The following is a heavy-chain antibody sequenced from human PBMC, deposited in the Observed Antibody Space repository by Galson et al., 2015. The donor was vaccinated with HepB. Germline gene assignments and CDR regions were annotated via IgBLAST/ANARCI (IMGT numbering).Heavy chain of an antibody. Sequence: QSGAEVKKPGTSVKVSCKASGYTFTSYGISWVRQAPGQGLEWMGWISAYNGNTNYAQKLQGRVTMTTDTSTSTAYMELRSLRSDDTAVYYCARRRCSSTSCYDWYFDLWGRGTLVTVSS. J-gene: IGHJ2*01. D-gene: IGHD2-2*01. CDR3: ARRRCSSTSCYDWYFDL. CDR2: ISAYNGNT. V-gene: IGHV1-18*04. CDR1: GYTFTSYG.